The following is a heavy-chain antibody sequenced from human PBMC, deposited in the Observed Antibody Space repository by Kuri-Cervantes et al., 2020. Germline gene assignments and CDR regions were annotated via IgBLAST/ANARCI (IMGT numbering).Heavy chain of an antibody. J-gene: IGHJ6*02. V-gene: IGHV1-8*01. CDR1: GYTFTSYD. D-gene: IGHD6-13*01. CDR2: MNPNSGNT. Sequence: ASVKVSCKASGYTFTSYDINWVRQATGQGLEWMGWMNPNSGNTGYAQKFQGRVTMTRNTPISTAYMELSSLRSEDTAVYYCARGRIDSSWYYYYGMDVWGQGTTVTVSS. CDR3: ARGRIDSSWYYYYGMDV.